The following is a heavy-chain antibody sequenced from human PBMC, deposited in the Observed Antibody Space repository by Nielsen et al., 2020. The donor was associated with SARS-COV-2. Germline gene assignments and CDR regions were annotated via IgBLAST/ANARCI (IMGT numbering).Heavy chain of an antibody. Sequence: GESLKISCAASGFTFDDYAMHWVRQAPGKGLEWVSYISSSSSTIYYADSVKGRFTISRDNAKNSLYLQMNSLRAEDTAVYYCASTNRGMDVWGQGTTVTVSS. CDR3: ASTNRGMDV. J-gene: IGHJ6*02. V-gene: IGHV3-48*01. CDR1: GFTFDDYA. D-gene: IGHD2/OR15-2a*01. CDR2: ISSSSSTI.